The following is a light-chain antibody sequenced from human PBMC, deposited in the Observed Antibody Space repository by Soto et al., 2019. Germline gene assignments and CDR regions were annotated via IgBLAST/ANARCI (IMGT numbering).Light chain of an antibody. Sequence: EIVLTQSPATLSLSPGERATLSCRASQSVSSSLAWYQQEPGQAPRLLIHNASNRATGIPPRFSGSGSGTDFTLTISSLEPEDFAVYYCQQRSNWPRITFGQGTRLEIK. J-gene: IGKJ5*01. CDR1: QSVSSS. V-gene: IGKV3-11*01. CDR2: NAS. CDR3: QQRSNWPRIT.